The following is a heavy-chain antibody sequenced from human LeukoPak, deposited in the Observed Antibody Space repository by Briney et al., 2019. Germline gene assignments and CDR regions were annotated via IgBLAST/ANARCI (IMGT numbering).Heavy chain of an antibody. J-gene: IGHJ4*02. D-gene: IGHD2-21*02. V-gene: IGHV3-23*01. CDR1: GFTFSIYA. Sequence: GGSLRLSCAASGFTFSIYAMSWVRQAPGKGLEWVSASSGSGDRRYYADSVKGRFTVARDNSENTLYVQMKSLRAEDTAVYYCAKDFVVVPGNVNYFDYWGQGTLVTVSS. CDR3: AKDFVVVPGNVNYFDY. CDR2: SSGSGDRR.